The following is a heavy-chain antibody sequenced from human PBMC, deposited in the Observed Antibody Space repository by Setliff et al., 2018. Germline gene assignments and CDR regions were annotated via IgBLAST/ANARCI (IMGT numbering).Heavy chain of an antibody. V-gene: IGHV3-48*03. CDR2: ISSSGSTI. J-gene: IGHJ4*02. CDR3: ARNDYGDYYFDY. D-gene: IGHD4-17*01. Sequence: GGSLRLSCAASGFTFSSYEMNWVRQAPGKGLEWVSYISSSGSTIYYADSVKGRFTISRDNAKNSLYLQMNSLRAEDTAVYYCARNDYGDYYFDYWGQGTLVTVSS. CDR1: GFTFSSYE.